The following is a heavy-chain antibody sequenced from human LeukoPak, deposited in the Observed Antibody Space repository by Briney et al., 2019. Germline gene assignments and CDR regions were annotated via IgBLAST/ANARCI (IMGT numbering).Heavy chain of an antibody. V-gene: IGHV3-48*03. CDR2: ISSSGSDI. J-gene: IGHJ4*02. CDR3: ASDQSGVKDFDY. CDR1: GFIFRNYE. D-gene: IGHD3-10*01. Sequence: GGSLRLSRAASGFIFRNYEMNWVRQAPGEGLEWVSLISSSGSDIYYADSVKGRFTISRDNAKSSLYLQMNSLRADDTAVYYCASDQSGVKDFDYWGQGTLVTVSS.